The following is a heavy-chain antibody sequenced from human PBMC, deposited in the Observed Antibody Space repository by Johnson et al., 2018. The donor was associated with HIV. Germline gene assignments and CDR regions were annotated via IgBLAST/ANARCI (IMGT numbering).Heavy chain of an antibody. CDR1: GFTFSSYA. Sequence: QVQLVESGGGVVQPGRSLRLSCAASGFTFSSYAMHWVRQAPGKGLEWVVIISYDGSNKKYADSVKGRFTISRDNSKNTLYLQMNSLRAEDTAVYYCVRDRGTMLLDGAFDIWGQGTMVTVSS. CDR3: VRDRGTMLLDGAFDI. J-gene: IGHJ3*02. CDR2: ISYDGSNK. D-gene: IGHD3-10*01. V-gene: IGHV3-30-3*01.